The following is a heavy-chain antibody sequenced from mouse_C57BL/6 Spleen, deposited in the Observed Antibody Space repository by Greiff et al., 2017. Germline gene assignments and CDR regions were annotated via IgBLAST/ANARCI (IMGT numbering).Heavy chain of an antibody. J-gene: IGHJ4*01. CDR3: AKGITTVVAHFYYYAMDY. V-gene: IGHV2-5*01. Sequence: QVQLKESGPGLVQPSQSLSITCTVSGFSLTSYGVHWVRQSPGKGLEWLGVIWRGGSTDYNAAFMSRLSITKDNSKSQVFFKMNSLQADDTAIYYCAKGITTVVAHFYYYAMDYWGQGTSVTVSS. D-gene: IGHD1-1*01. CDR1: GFSLTSYG. CDR2: IWRGGST.